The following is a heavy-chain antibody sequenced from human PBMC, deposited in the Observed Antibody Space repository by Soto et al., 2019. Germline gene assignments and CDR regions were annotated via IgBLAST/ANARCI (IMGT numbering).Heavy chain of an antibody. CDR2: ISGSGGST. Sequence: EVQLLESGGGLVQPGGSLRLSCAASGFTFSSYAMSWVRQAPGKGLEWVSAISGSGGSTYYADSVKGRFTISRDNSKNTLYLQMNSLRAEDTAVYYCAKDHNGYYDSSGYYFDYWGQGTLVTVSS. CDR1: GFTFSSYA. D-gene: IGHD3-22*01. V-gene: IGHV3-23*01. CDR3: AKDHNGYYDSSGYYFDY. J-gene: IGHJ4*02.